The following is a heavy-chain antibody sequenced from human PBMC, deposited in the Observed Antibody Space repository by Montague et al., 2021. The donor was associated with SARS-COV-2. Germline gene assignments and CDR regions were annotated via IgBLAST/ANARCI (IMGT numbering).Heavy chain of an antibody. CDR1: EFTVTYNY. Sequence: SLRLSCAASEFTVTYNYMSWVRQAPGKGLEWVSVIYSGGNTYYADSVKGRFTISRDDSKNTLYLQMDSLRAEDTAVYYCARDYCSGGICYEGYGMDVWGQGTTVTVSS. J-gene: IGHJ6*02. CDR2: IYSGGNT. CDR3: ARDYCSGGICYEGYGMDV. D-gene: IGHD2-15*01. V-gene: IGHV3-53*01.